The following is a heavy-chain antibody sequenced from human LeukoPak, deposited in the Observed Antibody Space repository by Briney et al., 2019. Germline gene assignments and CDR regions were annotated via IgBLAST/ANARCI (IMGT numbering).Heavy chain of an antibody. CDR2: IYHSGRT. V-gene: IGHV4-59*08. Sequence: SETLSLTCTVSGGSISGYHWSWIRQPPGKGLEWIGYIYHSGRTDYNPSLKSRLTISIDTSTNHFSLKLSSVTAADTAVYYCARAPSLGEADSGYDWGFDSWGQGTLVTVSS. J-gene: IGHJ4*02. CDR1: GGSISGYH. CDR3: ARAPSLGEADSGYDWGFDS. D-gene: IGHD5-12*01.